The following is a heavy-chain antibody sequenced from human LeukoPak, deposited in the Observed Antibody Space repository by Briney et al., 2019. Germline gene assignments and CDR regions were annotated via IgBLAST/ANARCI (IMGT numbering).Heavy chain of an antibody. J-gene: IGHJ6*02. CDR2: IYSGGTT. CDR1: GFTVSSNS. V-gene: IGHV3-66*01. D-gene: IGHD5-12*01. Sequence: GGSLRLSCAASGFTVSSNSMSWVRQAPGKGLEWVSVIYSGGTTYYADSVKGRFTISKDNSKNTLYLQMNSLRAEDTAVYYCARDLYVDKVAPSGMDVWGQGTTVTVSS. CDR3: ARDLYVDKVAPSGMDV.